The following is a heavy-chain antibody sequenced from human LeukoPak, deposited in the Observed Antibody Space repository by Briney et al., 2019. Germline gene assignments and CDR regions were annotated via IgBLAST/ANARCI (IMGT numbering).Heavy chain of an antibody. Sequence: PSETLSLTCTVSGGSISRYHWSWIRQPPGKAREGLGYIYYSGSTVYHPPLKSPVTIPQDTSKNQFSLELSSLTAADPAVISLGRLVIQDWYNWYFDLWGRGTLVTVSS. V-gene: IGHV4-59*08. CDR1: GGSISRYH. CDR2: IYYSGST. J-gene: IGHJ2*01. CDR3: GRLVIQDWYNWYFDL. D-gene: IGHD7-27*01.